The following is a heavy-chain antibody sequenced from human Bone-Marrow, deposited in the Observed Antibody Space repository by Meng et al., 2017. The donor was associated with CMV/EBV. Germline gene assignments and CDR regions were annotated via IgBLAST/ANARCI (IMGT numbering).Heavy chain of an antibody. CDR1: GFTFTSSA. V-gene: IGHV1-58*01. Sequence: SVKVSCKASGFTFTSSAVQWVRQARGQRLKWIGWIVVGSGNTNYAQKFQERVTITRDMSTSTAYMELSSLRSEDTAVYYCAAEHVDTAMVLSFWGQGTRVTVSS. J-gene: IGHJ4*02. CDR3: AAEHVDTAMVLSF. D-gene: IGHD5-18*01. CDR2: IVVGSGNT.